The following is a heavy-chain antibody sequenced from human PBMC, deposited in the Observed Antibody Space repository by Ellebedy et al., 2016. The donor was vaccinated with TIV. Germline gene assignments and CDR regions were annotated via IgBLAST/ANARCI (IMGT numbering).Heavy chain of an antibody. J-gene: IGHJ4*02. Sequence: GESLKISXAASGFTFSSYAMSWVRQAPGKGLEWVSALSGSGGSTYYAGSVRGRFTISRDNSKNTLYLQMNSLRAEDTAVYYCAKRPLRLGELSLSGFDYWGQGTLVTVSS. CDR2: LSGSGGST. CDR3: AKRPLRLGELSLSGFDY. CDR1: GFTFSSYA. V-gene: IGHV3-23*01. D-gene: IGHD3-16*02.